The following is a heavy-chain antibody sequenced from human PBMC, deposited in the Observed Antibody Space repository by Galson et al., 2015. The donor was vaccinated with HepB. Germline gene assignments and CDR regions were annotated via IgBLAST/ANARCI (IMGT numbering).Heavy chain of an antibody. Sequence: SLRLSCAASGFTFSSYAMSWVRQAPGKGLEWVSAISGSGGSTYYADSVKGRFTISRDNSKSTLYLQMNSLRAEDTAVYYCAKDGSGYSSSYFDYRGQGTLVTVSS. CDR1: GFTFSSYA. J-gene: IGHJ4*02. D-gene: IGHD6-13*01. CDR2: ISGSGGST. CDR3: AKDGSGYSSSYFDY. V-gene: IGHV3-23*01.